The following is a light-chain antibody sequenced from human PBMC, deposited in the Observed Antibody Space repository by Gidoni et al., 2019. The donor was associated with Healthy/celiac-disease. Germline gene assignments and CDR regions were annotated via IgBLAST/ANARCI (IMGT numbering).Light chain of an antibody. Sequence: QAAPTHPASVSGSPGQSITISCTGTSSDVGGYNYVSWYQQHPGKAPKLMIYDVSNRPSRFSNRFSGSKSGNTASLTISGLQAEDEADYYCSSYTSSSTLVFGGGTKLTVL. J-gene: IGLJ3*02. CDR2: DVS. CDR3: SSYTSSSTLV. V-gene: IGLV2-14*01. CDR1: SSDVGGYNY.